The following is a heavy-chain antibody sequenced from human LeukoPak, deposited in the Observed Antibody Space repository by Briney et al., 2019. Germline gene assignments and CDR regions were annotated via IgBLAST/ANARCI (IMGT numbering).Heavy chain of an antibody. CDR1: GFTFSSYA. J-gene: IGHJ5*02. V-gene: IGHV3-30-3*01. CDR3: AREQSLNWFDP. Sequence: GGSLRLSCADSGFTFSSYAMHWVRQAPGKGLEWVAVISYDGSNKYYADSVKGRFTISRDNSKNTLYLQMNSLRAEDTAVFYCAREQSLNWFDPWGQGTLVTVSS. CDR2: ISYDGSNK.